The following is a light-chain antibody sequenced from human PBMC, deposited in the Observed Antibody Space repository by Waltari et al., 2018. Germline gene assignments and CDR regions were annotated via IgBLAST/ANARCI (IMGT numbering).Light chain of an antibody. CDR3: QQLIFT. CDR2: AAS. CDR1: QGISSY. V-gene: IGKV1-9*01. Sequence: IQLTQSPSSLSSSAGDRVTITCRASQGISSYLAWYQQKPGKAPKLLIYAASTLQSGVPSRFSGSGSGTDFTLTISSLQPEDFATYSCQQLIFTFGPGTKVDIK. J-gene: IGKJ3*01.